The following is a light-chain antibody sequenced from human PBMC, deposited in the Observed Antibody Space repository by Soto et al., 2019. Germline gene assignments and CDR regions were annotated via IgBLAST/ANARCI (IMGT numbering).Light chain of an antibody. CDR1: QGLSNY. V-gene: IGKV1-27*01. CDR2: AAS. J-gene: IGKJ3*01. CDR3: QKYNSAPRT. Sequence: DIQMTQSPSSLSASVGDRVTITCRASQGLSNYLAWYQQKPGKVPKLLIYAASTLQSGVPSRFSGSGSGTDFTLTISSLQPEDVATYYCQKYNSAPRTFGPGTKVDIK.